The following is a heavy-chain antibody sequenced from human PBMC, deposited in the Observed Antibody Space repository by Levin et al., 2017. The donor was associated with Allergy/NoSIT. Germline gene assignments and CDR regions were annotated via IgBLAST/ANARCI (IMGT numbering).Heavy chain of an antibody. J-gene: IGHJ4*02. CDR3: ARAGGYNSPWGY. CDR2: IIPIFGTA. Sequence: SVKVSCKASGGTFSSYAISWVRQAPGQGLEWMGGIIPIFGTANYAQKFQGRVTITADESTSTAYMELSSLRSEDTAVYYCARAGGYNSPWGYWGQGTLVTVSS. D-gene: IGHD5-24*01. V-gene: IGHV1-69*13. CDR1: GGTFSSYA.